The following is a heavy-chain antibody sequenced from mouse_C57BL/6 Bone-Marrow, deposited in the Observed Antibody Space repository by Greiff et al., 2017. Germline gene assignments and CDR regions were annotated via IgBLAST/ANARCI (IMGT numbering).Heavy chain of an antibody. CDR2: INPSTGGT. CDR1: GYSFTGYY. Sequence: VQLQQSGPELVKPGASVKISCKASGYSFTGYYMNWVKQSPDKSLEWIGKINPSTGGTTYNQKFKAKAPLTVNKSSSTAYMQLKGLTSEDSAVYYCARTITTVALDYWGQGSTLTVSS. V-gene: IGHV1-42*01. J-gene: IGHJ2*01. CDR3: ARTITTVALDY. D-gene: IGHD1-1*01.